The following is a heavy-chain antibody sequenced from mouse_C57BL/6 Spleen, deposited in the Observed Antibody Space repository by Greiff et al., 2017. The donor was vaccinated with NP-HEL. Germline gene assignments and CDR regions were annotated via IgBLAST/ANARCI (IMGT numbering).Heavy chain of an antibody. CDR2: IDPEDGDT. Sequence: VQLQQSGAELVRPGASVKLSCTASGFNIKDYYMHWVKQRPEQGLEWIGRIDPEDGDTEYAPKFQGKATMTADTSSNTAYLQLSSLTSEDTAVYYCTLIYYDYDGFAYWGQGTLVTVSA. CDR1: GFNIKDYY. J-gene: IGHJ3*01. D-gene: IGHD2-4*01. CDR3: TLIYYDYDGFAY. V-gene: IGHV14-1*01.